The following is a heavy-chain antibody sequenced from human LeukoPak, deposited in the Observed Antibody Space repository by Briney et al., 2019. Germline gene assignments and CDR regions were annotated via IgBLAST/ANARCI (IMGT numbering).Heavy chain of an antibody. D-gene: IGHD5-12*01. CDR1: GYTFTGSY. CDR3: ARLHDYYWYFDL. V-gene: IGHV1-2*02. J-gene: IGHJ2*01. Sequence: ASVKVSCKASGYTFTGSYLHWVRQAPGEGLEWMGWINPNSGGTKYAQKFQGRVTMTRDTSITTAYMELSRLRSDDTAVYYCARLHDYYWYFDLWGRGTLVTVSS. CDR2: INPNSGGT.